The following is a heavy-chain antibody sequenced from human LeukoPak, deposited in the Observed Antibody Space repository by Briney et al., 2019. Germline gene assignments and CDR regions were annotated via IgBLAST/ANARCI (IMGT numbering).Heavy chain of an antibody. CDR3: ARDLGMDV. V-gene: IGHV4-4*07. CDR1: GGSINSYY. J-gene: IGHJ6*04. CDR2: IYSSGTI. Sequence: SETLSLTCIVSGGSINSYYWSWIRQPAGKGLEWIGRIYSSGTITYNPSLKSRVTMSVDTSKNQFSLRLNSVTAADTAVYYCARDLGMDVWGKGTTVTVSS.